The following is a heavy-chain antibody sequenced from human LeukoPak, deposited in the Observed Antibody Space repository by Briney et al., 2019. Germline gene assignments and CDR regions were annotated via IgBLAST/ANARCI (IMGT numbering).Heavy chain of an antibody. D-gene: IGHD3-22*01. CDR2: IYYSGST. J-gene: IGHJ3*02. CDR1: GGSISSYY. Sequence: PSETLSLTCTVSGGSISSYYWSWIRQPPGKGLEWIGYIYYSGSTNYNPSLRSRVTISVDTSKNQFSLELSSVTAADTAVYYCARHHYDSSGYNDAFDIWGQGTMVTVSS. CDR3: ARHHYDSSGYNDAFDI. V-gene: IGHV4-59*08.